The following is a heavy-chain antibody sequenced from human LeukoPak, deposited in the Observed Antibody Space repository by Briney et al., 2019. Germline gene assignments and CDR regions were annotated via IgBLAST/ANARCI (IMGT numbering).Heavy chain of an antibody. CDR1: GFNFADTW. Sequence: GGSLRLSCAASGFNFADTWMNWVRQPPGKGLEWVGLIRRNTDTGTTDYAAPVKGRFTISRDDSKNTLYLQMNGLKTEDTAVYYCNTQQGSWALNYWGQGVLVTVSS. CDR2: IRRNTDTGTT. CDR3: NTQQGSWALNY. D-gene: IGHD7-27*01. V-gene: IGHV3-15*07. J-gene: IGHJ4*02.